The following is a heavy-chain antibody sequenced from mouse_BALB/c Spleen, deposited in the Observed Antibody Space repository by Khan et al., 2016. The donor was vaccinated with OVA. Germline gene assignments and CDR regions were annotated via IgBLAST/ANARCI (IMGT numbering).Heavy chain of an antibody. V-gene: IGHV1S81*02. J-gene: IGHJ3*01. CDR1: GFCFTSYY. CDR3: TRSGYGTFAY. D-gene: IGHD2-1*01. CDR2: INPSNGGT. Sequence: QVQLQQSGAELVKPGASVRLSCTASGFCFTSYYLYWVKQRPGHGLEWIGDINPSNGGTHFNEKFKNKVTLTVDKSSSTAYMQLSSLTSEDSAFYCCTRSGYGTFAYWGQGTLVTGSA.